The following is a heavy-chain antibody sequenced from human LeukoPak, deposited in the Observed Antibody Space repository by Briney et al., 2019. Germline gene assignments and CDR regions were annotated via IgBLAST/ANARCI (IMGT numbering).Heavy chain of an antibody. D-gene: IGHD3-3*01. V-gene: IGHV3-48*03. CDR1: GFTFSSYE. CDR3: ARTYYDFWSGYYSHEGNPFDY. Sequence: GGSLRLSCGASGFTFSSYEMNWVRQAPGKGLEWVSYISSSGSTIYYADSVKGRFTISRDNARNSLYLQMNSLRAEDTAVYYCARTYYDFWSGYYSHEGNPFDYWGQGTLVTVSS. CDR2: ISSSGSTI. J-gene: IGHJ4*02.